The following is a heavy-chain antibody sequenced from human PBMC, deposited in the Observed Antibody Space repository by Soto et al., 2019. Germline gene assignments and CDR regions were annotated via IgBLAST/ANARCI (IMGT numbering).Heavy chain of an antibody. CDR1: GFNLSSYA. D-gene: IGHD3-22*01. CDR2: ISYDGSNK. Sequence: QVQLVESGGGVVQPGRSLRLSCAVSGFNLSSYAMHWVRQAPGKGLEWVAIISYDGSNKYYTDSVKGRFTISRDSSKNTLYLQMNSLRPEDTAVYYCASAMGHYDSPAYLFDFWGQGTLVTVSS. CDR3: ASAMGHYDSPAYLFDF. J-gene: IGHJ4*02. V-gene: IGHV3-30-3*01.